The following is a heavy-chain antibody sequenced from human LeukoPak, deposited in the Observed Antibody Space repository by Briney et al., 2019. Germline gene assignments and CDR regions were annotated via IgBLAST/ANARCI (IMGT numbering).Heavy chain of an antibody. Sequence: SETLSLTCTVSGGSISSTNYYWGWIRQAPGKGLEWIGSIFYSGSTYYNPSLKSRVTISVDTSKNQLSLKLSSVTAADTAVYYCARGGEYPSRHSNTWSTFDYWGQGTLVTVSS. D-gene: IGHD6-13*01. CDR2: IFYSGST. J-gene: IGHJ4*02. CDR1: GGSISSTNYY. V-gene: IGHV4-39*07. CDR3: ARGGEYPSRHSNTWSTFDY.